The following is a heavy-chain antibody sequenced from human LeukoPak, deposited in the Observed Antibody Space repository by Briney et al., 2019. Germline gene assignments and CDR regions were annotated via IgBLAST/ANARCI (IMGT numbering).Heavy chain of an antibody. CDR2: IYYSGST. V-gene: IGHV4-39*07. CDR1: GGSISSSSYY. Sequence: PSETLSLTCTVSGGSISSSSYYWGWIRQPPGKGLEWIGYIYYSGSTYYNPSLKSRVTISVDTSKNQFSLKLSSVTAADTAVYYCARATGGGSREYFDYWGQGTLVTVSS. J-gene: IGHJ4*02. D-gene: IGHD1-14*01. CDR3: ARATGGGSREYFDY.